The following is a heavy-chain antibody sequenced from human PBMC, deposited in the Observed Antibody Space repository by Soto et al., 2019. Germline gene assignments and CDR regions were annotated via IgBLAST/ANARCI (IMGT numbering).Heavy chain of an antibody. Sequence: QVQLVESGGGVVQPGRSLRLSCAASGFTFSSYGMHWVRQAPGKGLEWVAVISYDGSNKYYADSVKGRFTISRDNSNNTLYRQMNRLRAEDKAVYYCAKDSARYCSGGSCYWGLGVYYSYYMDVWGKGTTVTVSS. J-gene: IGHJ6*03. V-gene: IGHV3-30*18. CDR1: GFTFSSYG. D-gene: IGHD2-15*01. CDR2: ISYDGSNK. CDR3: AKDSARYCSGGSCYWGLGVYYSYYMDV.